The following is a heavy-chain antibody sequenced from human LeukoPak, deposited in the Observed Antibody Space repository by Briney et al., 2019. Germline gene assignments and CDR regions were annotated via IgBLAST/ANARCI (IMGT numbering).Heavy chain of an antibody. D-gene: IGHD3-22*01. Sequence: SQTLSLTCTVSGGSINSGSYSWTWIRQPAGKGLEWIGRIHNSGSTDYTPSLKSRVTTLIDTSKNQFFLKLTSVTAADTAVHYCARADRSGYFGNVVAFDIWGQGTMVTVSS. CDR3: ARADRSGYFGNVVAFDI. J-gene: IGHJ3*02. CDR2: IHNSGST. V-gene: IGHV4-61*02. CDR1: GGSINSGSYS.